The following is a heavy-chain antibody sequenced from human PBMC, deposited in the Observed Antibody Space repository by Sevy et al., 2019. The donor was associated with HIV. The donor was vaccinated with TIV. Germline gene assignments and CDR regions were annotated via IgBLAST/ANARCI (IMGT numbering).Heavy chain of an antibody. CDR3: ARGGGNGWYYFDY. D-gene: IGHD6-19*01. J-gene: IGHJ4*02. V-gene: IGHV1-69*13. CDR1: GGTFSRYG. Sequence: ASVKVSCKASGGTFSRYGISWVRQAPGQGLEWMGGIIPILVTVNYAQKFQGRVTITADESTKTAYMELSSLRSEDTAVYYCARGGGNGWYYFDYWGQETLVTVSS. CDR2: IIPILVTV.